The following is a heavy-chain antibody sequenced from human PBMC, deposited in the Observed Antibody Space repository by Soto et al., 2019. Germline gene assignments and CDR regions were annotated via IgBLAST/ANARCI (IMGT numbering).Heavy chain of an antibody. D-gene: IGHD1-26*01. CDR3: ARRFPYSSNWDFDY. CDR1: GASISKINYY. J-gene: IGHJ4*02. Sequence: QLQLQESGPGRLRPSETLSLNCSVSGASISKINYYWGWLRQSPGKGLDWIGTVAYNGETYYNPSLKSRATISIHTSRTQFSLGLDSISAADTAVYYCARRFPYSSNWDFDYWGRGALVTVSS. CDR2: VAYNGET. V-gene: IGHV4-39*01.